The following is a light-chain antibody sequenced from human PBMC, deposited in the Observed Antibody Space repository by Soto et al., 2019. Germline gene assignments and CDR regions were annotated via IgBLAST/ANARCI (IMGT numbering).Light chain of an antibody. CDR3: SSYTSSSTYV. V-gene: IGLV2-18*02. Sequence: QSVLAQPPSVSGSPGQSVTISCTGTRSDVGSYNRVSWYQQPPGTAPKRMIYEVSNRPSGVPDRFSGSKSGNTASLTISGLQAEDEADYYCSSYTSSSTYVFGTGTKVTVL. CDR1: RSDVGSYNR. CDR2: EVS. J-gene: IGLJ1*01.